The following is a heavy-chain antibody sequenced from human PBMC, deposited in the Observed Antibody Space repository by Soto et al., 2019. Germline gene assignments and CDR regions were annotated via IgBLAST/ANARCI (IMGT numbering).Heavy chain of an antibody. CDR1: GGSLIKYY. D-gene: IGHD3-3*01. CDR2: VSTSGNV. Sequence: LSLTCTVSGGSLIKYYWSWIRQPAGKGLEWIGRVSTSGNVVSKASLRSRLTMSVDTSKNQFSLRLTSVTAADTAVYYCARDNNDFWSLYPLAFDYWGQGALVTVSS. J-gene: IGHJ4*02. V-gene: IGHV4-4*07. CDR3: ARDNNDFWSLYPLAFDY.